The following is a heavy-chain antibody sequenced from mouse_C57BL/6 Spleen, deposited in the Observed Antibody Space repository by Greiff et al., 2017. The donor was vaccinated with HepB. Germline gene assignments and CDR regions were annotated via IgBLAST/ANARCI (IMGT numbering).Heavy chain of an antibody. J-gene: IGHJ1*03. CDR2: IYPGSGST. V-gene: IGHV1-55*01. CDR3: ARGDSNLEIGYFDV. Sequence: VQLQQPGAELVKPGASVKMSCKASGYTFTSYWITWVKQRPGQGLEWIGDIYPGSGSTNYNEKFKSKATLTVDTSSSTAYMQLSSLTSEDYAVYYCARGDSNLEIGYFDVWGTGTTVTVSS. CDR1: GYTFTSYW. D-gene: IGHD2-5*01.